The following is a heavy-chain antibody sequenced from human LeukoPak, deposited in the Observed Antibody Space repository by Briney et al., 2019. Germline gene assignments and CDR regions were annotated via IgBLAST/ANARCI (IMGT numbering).Heavy chain of an antibody. Sequence: SETLSLTCIVSGGSISSGSHYWGWIRQPPGKGLEWTGSMHYSGITYYNPSLTSRVTISVDTSKNQFSLRLTSVTAADKAVYYCARYPYSDSGVWQAFDYWGQGTLVTVSS. CDR1: GGSISSGSHY. J-gene: IGHJ4*02. CDR3: ARYPYSDSGVWQAFDY. D-gene: IGHD5-12*01. CDR2: MHYSGIT. V-gene: IGHV4-39*01.